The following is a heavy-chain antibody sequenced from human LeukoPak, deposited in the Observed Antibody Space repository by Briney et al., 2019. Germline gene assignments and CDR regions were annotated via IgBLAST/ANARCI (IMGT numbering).Heavy chain of an antibody. J-gene: IGHJ4*02. CDR2: IKSKTDGGTT. V-gene: IGHV3-15*01. CDR1: GFTFSNAW. D-gene: IGHD4-11*01. CDR3: TTDEMTTVTIPMDY. Sequence: GGSLRLSCAASGFTFSNAWMSWVRQAPGKGLEWVGRIKSKTDGGTTDYAAPVKGRFTISRDDSKNTLYLQMNSLKTEDTAVYYSTTDEMTTVTIPMDYWGQGTLVTVSS.